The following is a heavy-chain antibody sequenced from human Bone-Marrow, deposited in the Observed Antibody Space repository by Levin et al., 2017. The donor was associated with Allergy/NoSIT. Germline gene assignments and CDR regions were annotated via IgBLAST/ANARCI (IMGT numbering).Heavy chain of an antibody. CDR3: ATLGYCSGGSCYYWFDP. V-gene: IGHV1-24*01. Sequence: GESLKISCKVSGYTLTELSMHWVRQAPGKGLEWMGGFDPEDGETIYAQKFQGRVTMTEDTSTDTAYMELSSLRSEDTAVYYCATLGYCSGGSCYYWFDPWGQGTLVTVSS. D-gene: IGHD2-15*01. CDR1: GYTLTELS. CDR2: FDPEDGET. J-gene: IGHJ5*02.